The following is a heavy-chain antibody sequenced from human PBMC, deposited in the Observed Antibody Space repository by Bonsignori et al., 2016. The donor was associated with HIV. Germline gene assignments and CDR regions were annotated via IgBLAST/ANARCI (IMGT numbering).Heavy chain of an antibody. Sequence: EVQLVESGGGLVQPGGSLRLSCAASGFTFSSHWMHWVRQAPGKGLVWVSRINSDGSITNYADSVKGRFTISRDNARNTLYLQMNSLRAEDTAVYYCVRVWVSGSFDYWGQGTLGHRL. CDR3: VRVWVSGSFDY. J-gene: IGHJ4*02. D-gene: IGHD1-26*01. V-gene: IGHV3-74*01. CDR2: INSDGSIT. CDR1: GFTFSSHW.